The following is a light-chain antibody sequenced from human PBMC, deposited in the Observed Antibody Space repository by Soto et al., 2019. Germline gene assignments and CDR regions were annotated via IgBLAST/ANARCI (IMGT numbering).Light chain of an antibody. V-gene: IGKV1-5*01. J-gene: IGKJ1*01. Sequence: DIQMTQSPSTLSAAVGDRVTITCRASQSISTWLAWYQQKPGKAPNLLIYDTSNLESGLPSRFSGSGSGTELTLTISSLPSDDLATCCRQQRAPDSLSFCQGTTVEIK. CDR3: QQRAPDSLS. CDR1: QSISTW. CDR2: DTS.